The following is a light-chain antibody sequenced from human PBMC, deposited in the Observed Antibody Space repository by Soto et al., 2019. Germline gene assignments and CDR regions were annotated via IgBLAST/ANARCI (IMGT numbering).Light chain of an antibody. CDR3: QQYYSSPYT. V-gene: IGKV4-1*01. CDR1: QSVLDSSNNKNY. J-gene: IGKJ2*01. CDR2: WAS. Sequence: DIVMTQSPDSLAVSLGERATVNCKSRQSVLDSSNNKNYLAWYQQKPGHPPKLLIYWASTRDSGVSDRFSGSGSGTDFTLTISSLQAEDVAVYYCQQYYSSPYTFGQGTKLEIK.